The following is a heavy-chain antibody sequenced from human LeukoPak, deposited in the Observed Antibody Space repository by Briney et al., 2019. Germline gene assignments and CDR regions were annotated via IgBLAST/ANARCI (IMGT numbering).Heavy chain of an antibody. J-gene: IGHJ4*02. V-gene: IGHV4-39*01. CDR1: GDSISSSSYY. D-gene: IGHD5-24*01. CDR3: ARSSRHGYNPLDY. CDR2: IYYSGST. Sequence: SETLSLTCTVSGDSISSSSYYWGWIRQPPGKGLEWIGNIYYSGSTYYNPSLKSRVTISVDTSKNQFSLNLSSVTAADTAIYYCARSSRHGYNPLDYWGQGTQVTVSS.